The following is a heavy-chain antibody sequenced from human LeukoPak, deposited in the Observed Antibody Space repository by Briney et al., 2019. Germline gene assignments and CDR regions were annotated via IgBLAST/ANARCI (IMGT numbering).Heavy chain of an antibody. D-gene: IGHD3-3*01. CDR2: ISGSGGST. CDR3: ARVPYYDFWSGYSISYYYYYYMDV. CDR1: GFTFSSSA. J-gene: IGHJ6*03. Sequence: GGSLRLSCAASGFTFSSSAMSWVRQAPGKGLECVSGISGSGGSTYYADSVKGRFTISRDNSKNTLYLQMNSLRAEDTAVYYCARVPYYDFWSGYSISYYYYYYMDVWGKGTTVTVSS. V-gene: IGHV3-23*01.